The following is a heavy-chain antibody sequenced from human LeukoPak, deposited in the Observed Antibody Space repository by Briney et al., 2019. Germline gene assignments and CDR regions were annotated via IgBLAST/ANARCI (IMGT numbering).Heavy chain of an antibody. Sequence: GGSLRLSCAVSGFTFSDYYMSWIRQAPGKGLEWVSYISSSGSTIYYADSVKGRFTISRDNAETSLDLQMNSLRADDTAVYYCARDKTTAHVFDVWGQGAMVTVSS. J-gene: IGHJ3*01. CDR1: GFTFSDYY. CDR3: ARDKTTAHVFDV. D-gene: IGHD1-14*01. V-gene: IGHV3-11*04. CDR2: ISSSGSTI.